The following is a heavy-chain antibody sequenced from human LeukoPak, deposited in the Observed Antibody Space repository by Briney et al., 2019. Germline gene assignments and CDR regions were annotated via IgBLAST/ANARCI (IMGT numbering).Heavy chain of an antibody. J-gene: IGHJ5*02. CDR3: GRDFGGSSPGRWFDP. D-gene: IGHD4-23*01. CDR1: GGSISSYY. V-gene: IGHV4-4*07. CDR2: IYTSGST. Sequence: MTSETLSLTCTVSGGSISSYYWSWIRQPAGKGLEWIGRIYTSGSTNYNPSLKSRVTMSVDTSKNQFSLKLSSVTAADTAVYYCGRDFGGSSPGRWFDPWGQGTLVTVSS.